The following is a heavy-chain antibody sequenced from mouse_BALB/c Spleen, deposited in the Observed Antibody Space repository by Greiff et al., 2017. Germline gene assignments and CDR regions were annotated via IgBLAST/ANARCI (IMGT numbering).Heavy chain of an antibody. CDR1: GYTFTSYY. Sequence: QVQLQQSGAELVKPGASVKLSCKASGYTFTSYYMYWVKQRPGQGLEWIGEINPSNGGTNFNEKFKSKATLTVGKSSSTAYMQLSSLTSEDSAVYYCTRYAYSFAYWGQGTLVTVSA. V-gene: IGHV1S81*02. J-gene: IGHJ3*01. CDR2: INPSNGGT. D-gene: IGHD2-10*01. CDR3: TRYAYSFAY.